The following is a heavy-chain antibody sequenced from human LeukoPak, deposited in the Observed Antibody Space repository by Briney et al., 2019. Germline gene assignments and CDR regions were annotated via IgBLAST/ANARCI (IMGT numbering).Heavy chain of an antibody. D-gene: IGHD2-2*02. CDR3: ARVVVPAAIPVDP. J-gene: IGHJ5*02. V-gene: IGHV1-69*13. CDR2: IIPIFGTA. CDR1: GGTFSSYA. Sequence: SVKVSCKASGGTFSSYAISWVRQAPGQGLEWMGGIIPIFGTANYAQKFQRRVTITADESTSTAYMELSSLRSEDTAVYYCARVVVPAAIPVDPWGQGTLVTVSS.